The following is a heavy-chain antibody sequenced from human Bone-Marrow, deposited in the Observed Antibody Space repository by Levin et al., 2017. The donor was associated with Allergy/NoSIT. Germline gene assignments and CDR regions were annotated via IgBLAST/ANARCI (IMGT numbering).Heavy chain of an antibody. CDR3: ARVDYYDSRNGLGDY. J-gene: IGHJ4*02. D-gene: IGHD3-22*01. CDR1: GYTFTGYY. CDR2: INPNSGGT. V-gene: IGHV1-2*06. Sequence: EASVKVSCKASGYTFTGYYMHWVRQAPGQGLEWMGRINPNSGGTNYAQKFQGRVTMTRDTSISTAYMELSRLRSDDTAVYYCARVDYYDSRNGLGDYWGQGTLVTVSS.